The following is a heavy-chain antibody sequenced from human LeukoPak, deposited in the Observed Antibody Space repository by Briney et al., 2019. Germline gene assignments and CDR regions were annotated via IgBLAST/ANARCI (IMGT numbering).Heavy chain of an antibody. V-gene: IGHV1-69*04. CDR2: IIPILGIA. Sequence: GASVKVSCKASGGTFSSYAISWVRQAPGQGLEWMGRIIPILGIANYAQKFQGRVTITADKSTSTAYMELSSPRSEDTAVYYCARVEPGEYYFDYWGQGTLVTVSS. CDR3: ARVEPGEYYFDY. D-gene: IGHD1-1*01. J-gene: IGHJ4*02. CDR1: GGTFSSYA.